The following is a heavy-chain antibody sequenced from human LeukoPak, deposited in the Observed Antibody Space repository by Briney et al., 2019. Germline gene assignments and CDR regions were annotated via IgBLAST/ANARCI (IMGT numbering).Heavy chain of an antibody. D-gene: IGHD3-9*01. CDR2: IGTAGDT. CDR3: ARDSDWAFDS. J-gene: IGHJ4*02. Sequence: GGSLRLSCAASGFTFSSYDMHWVRQTTGKGLEWVSTIGTAGDTYYLGSVKGRFTISRDNAKNSLYLQMNSLRAEDTAVYYCARDSDWAFDSWGLGTLVTVSS. V-gene: IGHV3-13*01. CDR1: GFTFSSYD.